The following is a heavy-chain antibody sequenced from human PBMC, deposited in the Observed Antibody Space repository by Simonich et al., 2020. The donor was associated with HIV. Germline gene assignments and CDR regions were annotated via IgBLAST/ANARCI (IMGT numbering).Heavy chain of an antibody. CDR3: ARDPGASWWANYYYYMDV. CDR1: GFTFSSYS. J-gene: IGHJ6*03. D-gene: IGHD2-15*01. Sequence: EVQLVESGGGLVKPGGSLRLSCAASGFTFSSYSMNWVRQAPGKGQGWVSANSSSSSNIYYADSVKGRFTISRDNAKNSLYLQMNSLRAEDTAVYYCARDPGASWWANYYYYMDVWGKGTTVTVSS. V-gene: IGHV3-21*01. CDR2: NSSSSSNI.